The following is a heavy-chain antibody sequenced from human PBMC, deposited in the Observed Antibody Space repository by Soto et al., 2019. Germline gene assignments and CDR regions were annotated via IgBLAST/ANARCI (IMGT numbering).Heavy chain of an antibody. CDR2: ISGSGGST. CDR1: GFTFSSYA. CDR3: AKGPRGQQLNAEYFQH. V-gene: IGHV3-23*01. J-gene: IGHJ1*01. Sequence: GGSLRLSCAASGFTFSSYAMSWVRQAPGKGLEWVSAISGSGGSTYYADSVKGRFTISRDNSKNTLYLQMNSLRAEDTAVYYCAKGPRGQQLNAEYFQHWGQGTLVTVSS. D-gene: IGHD6-13*01.